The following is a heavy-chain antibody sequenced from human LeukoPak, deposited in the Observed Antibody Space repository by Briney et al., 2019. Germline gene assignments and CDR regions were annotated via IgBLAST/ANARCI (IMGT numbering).Heavy chain of an antibody. CDR1: GGTFSSYA. CDR2: IIPIFGTA. Sequence: SVKVSCKASGGTFSSYAISWVRQAPGQGLEWMGRIIPIFGTANYAQKFQGRVTITTDESTSTAYMELSSLRSEDTAVYYCARDSSGWYNWFDPWGQGTLVTVSS. J-gene: IGHJ5*02. D-gene: IGHD6-19*01. CDR3: ARDSSGWYNWFDP. V-gene: IGHV1-69*05.